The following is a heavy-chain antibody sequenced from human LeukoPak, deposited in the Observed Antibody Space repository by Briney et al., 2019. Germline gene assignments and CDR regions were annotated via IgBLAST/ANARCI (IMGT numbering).Heavy chain of an antibody. V-gene: IGHV3-30*03. Sequence: GGSLRLSCAASGFRVSSYYMNWVRQAPGRGLEWVAVIFYDGSNKYYADSVKGRFTISRVNSKDTLYLQMNSLRPEDTAVYYCATEGSFDYWGQGTLVTVSS. CDR1: GFRVSSYY. J-gene: IGHJ4*02. CDR2: IFYDGSNK. CDR3: ATEGSFDY.